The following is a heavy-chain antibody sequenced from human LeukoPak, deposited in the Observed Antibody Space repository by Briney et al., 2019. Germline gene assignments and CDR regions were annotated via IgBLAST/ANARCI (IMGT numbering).Heavy chain of an antibody. V-gene: IGHV3-15*01. CDR1: GFTFSNAW. CDR2: IKSKTDGGTT. CDR3: TTDENLEWVLSPDDY. Sequence: GGSLRLSCAASGFTFSNAWMSWVRQAPGKGLEWVGRIKSKTDGGTTDYATPVKGRFTISRDDSKNTLYLQMNSLKTEDTAVYYCTTDENLEWVLSPDDYWGQGTQVTVSS. J-gene: IGHJ4*02. D-gene: IGHD3-3*01.